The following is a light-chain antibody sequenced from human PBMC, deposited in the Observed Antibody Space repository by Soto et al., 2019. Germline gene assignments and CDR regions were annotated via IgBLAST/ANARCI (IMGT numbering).Light chain of an antibody. CDR2: DAS. CDR3: QQRSNWPPIT. J-gene: IGKJ5*01. CDR1: QSVSSN. Sequence: ESVMTQSPATLAVSPGEGVTLSCRASQSVSSNLAWYQQKGGQAPRLLLYDASNRATGIPARFSGSGSGTDFTLTISSLEPEDFAVYYCQQRSNWPPITFGQGPRLEIK. V-gene: IGKV3-11*01.